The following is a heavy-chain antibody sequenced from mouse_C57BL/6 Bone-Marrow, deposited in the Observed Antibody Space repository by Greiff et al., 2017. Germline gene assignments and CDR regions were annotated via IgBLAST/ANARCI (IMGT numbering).Heavy chain of an antibody. Sequence: EVQLQQSGPELVKPGASVKISCKASGYTFTDYYMNWVKQSHGKSLEWIGDINPNNGGTSYNQKFKGKATLTVDKSSSTAYMELRSLTSEDSAVYYCARSNYGKGFAYWGQGTLVTVSA. CDR2: INPNNGGT. D-gene: IGHD2-1*01. J-gene: IGHJ3*01. V-gene: IGHV1-26*01. CDR3: ARSNYGKGFAY. CDR1: GYTFTDYY.